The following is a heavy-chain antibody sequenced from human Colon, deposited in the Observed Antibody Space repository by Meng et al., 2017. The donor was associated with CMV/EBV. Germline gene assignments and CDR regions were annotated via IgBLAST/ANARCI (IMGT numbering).Heavy chain of an antibody. J-gene: IGHJ5*02. V-gene: IGHV5-51*01. CDR3: ARQGYYDTSGCHLFDH. CDR2: ISPGDSDT. D-gene: IGHD3-22*01. CDR1: GYSFTSYW. Sequence: GGSLRLSCQGSGYSFTSYWIAWVRQMPGKGLEWIGIISPGDSDTRYSPSFQGHVTISVDKSNSPAYLQWSSLKASDTAMYYCARQGYYDTSGCHLFDHRGQGTLVTVSS.